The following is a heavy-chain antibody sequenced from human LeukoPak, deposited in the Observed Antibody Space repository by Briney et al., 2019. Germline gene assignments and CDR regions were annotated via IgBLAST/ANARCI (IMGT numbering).Heavy chain of an antibody. Sequence: SQTLSLTCTVSGGSISSGDYYWSWIRQPPGKGLEWIGYIYYSGSTNYNPSLKSRVTISVDTSKNQFSLKLSSVTAADTAVYYCASTFIAAATPPLFDPWGQGTLVTVSS. J-gene: IGHJ5*02. D-gene: IGHD6-13*01. CDR3: ASTFIAAATPPLFDP. CDR2: IYYSGST. V-gene: IGHV4-30-4*01. CDR1: GGSISSGDYY.